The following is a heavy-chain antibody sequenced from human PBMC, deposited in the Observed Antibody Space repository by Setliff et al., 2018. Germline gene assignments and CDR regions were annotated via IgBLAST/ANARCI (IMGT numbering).Heavy chain of an antibody. D-gene: IGHD2-2*01. CDR3: VRDRAAIVVGPPTAAFDI. CDR1: GFVFTNYA. J-gene: IGHJ3*02. CDR2: ISPIYGYT. Sequence: ASVKVSCKTSGFVFTNYAVTWVRQAPGQGLEWMGWISPIYGYTNYAQKFQGRVTLTTDTSTGTAYMEVRSLRSDDTAQYYCVRDRAAIVVGPPTAAFDIWGQGTMVTVS. V-gene: IGHV1-18*01.